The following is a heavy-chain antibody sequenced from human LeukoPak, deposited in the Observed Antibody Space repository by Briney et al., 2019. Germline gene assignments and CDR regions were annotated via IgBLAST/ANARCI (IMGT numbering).Heavy chain of an antibody. Sequence: GGSLRLSCAASGFTFSSYGMNWVRQAPGKGLEWVAVIWYDGSNKYYADSVKGRFTVSRDNSENTLYLQMNSLRAEDTAVYYCARDLKSIYYYDINAGAYDIWGQGTMVTVSS. CDR1: GFTFSSYG. J-gene: IGHJ3*02. V-gene: IGHV3-33*01. CDR2: IWYDGSNK. D-gene: IGHD3-22*01. CDR3: ARDLKSIYYYDINAGAYDI.